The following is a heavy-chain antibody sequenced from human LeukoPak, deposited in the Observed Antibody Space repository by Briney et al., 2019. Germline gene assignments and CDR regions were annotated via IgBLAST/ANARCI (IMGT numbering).Heavy chain of an antibody. Sequence: SETLSLTCTVSGYSISSAYYWGWIRQPPGKGLEWIGSIFQSGSTYYNPSLKSRVTISVDTSKNQFSLKLNSVTAADTAVYYCARWRGIAADGGYFDYWGQGTLVTVSS. J-gene: IGHJ4*02. CDR3: ARWRGIAADGGYFDY. CDR1: GYSISSAYY. CDR2: IFQSGST. D-gene: IGHD6-13*01. V-gene: IGHV4-38-2*02.